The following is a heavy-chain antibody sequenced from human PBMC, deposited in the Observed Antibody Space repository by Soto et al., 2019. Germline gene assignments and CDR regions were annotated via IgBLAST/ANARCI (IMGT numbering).Heavy chain of an antibody. CDR3: AKDRYLDHDSRGYLFDN. CDR2: ISGSGAST. J-gene: IGHJ4*02. V-gene: IGHV3-23*01. D-gene: IGHD3-22*01. Sequence: HPGGSLRLSCAASGFTFTSYAMSWVRQAPGKGLEWVSSISGSGASTFYADSVKGRFIISRESSKNTLCLQMKSLRAEDTAVYYCAKDRYLDHDSRGYLFDNWGQGTLVTVSS. CDR1: GFTFTSYA.